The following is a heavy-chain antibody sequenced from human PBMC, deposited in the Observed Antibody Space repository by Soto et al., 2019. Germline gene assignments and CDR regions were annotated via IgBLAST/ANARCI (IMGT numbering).Heavy chain of an antibody. Sequence: QVQLVQSGAEVKKPGSSVKVSCKASGGTFSSYAISWVRQAPGQGLEWMGGIIPIFGTANYAQKFQGRVTITAVESTSTAYMELSSLRSEDTAVYYCAKSGAEYASGSALIGALDYWGQGTLVTVSS. CDR2: IIPIFGTA. D-gene: IGHD1-26*01. CDR1: GGTFSSYA. V-gene: IGHV1-69*01. J-gene: IGHJ4*02. CDR3: AKSGAEYASGSALIGALDY.